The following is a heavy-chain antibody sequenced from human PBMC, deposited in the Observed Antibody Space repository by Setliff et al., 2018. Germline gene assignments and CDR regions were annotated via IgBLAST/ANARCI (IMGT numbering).Heavy chain of an antibody. CDR3: ARAVVPAAIGYYYYGMDA. CDR1: GGTFSSYA. CDR2: IIPIFGTA. D-gene: IGHD2-2*01. Sequence: ASVKVSCKASGGTFSSYAISWVRQAPGQGLEWMGGIIPIFGTAKYAQKFQGRVTITADESTSTAYMELSSLRSEDTAVYYCARAVVPAAIGYYYYGMDAWGQGTTVTVSS. V-gene: IGHV1-69*13. J-gene: IGHJ6*02.